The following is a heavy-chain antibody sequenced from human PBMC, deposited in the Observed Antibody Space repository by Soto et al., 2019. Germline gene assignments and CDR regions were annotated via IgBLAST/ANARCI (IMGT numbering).Heavy chain of an antibody. D-gene: IGHD3-3*01. CDR3: ARVGPYDFWSGYQILDY. CDR1: CYTLSSFG. J-gene: IGHJ4*02. CDR2: ISAYNGNT. Sequence: ASKKVPLKASCYTLSSFGISWGGQAPGERLECMGWISAYNGNTNYAQKLQGRVTMTTDTSTSTAYMELRSLRSDDTAVYYCARVGPYDFWSGYQILDYWGQGTLVTVSS. V-gene: IGHV1-18*01.